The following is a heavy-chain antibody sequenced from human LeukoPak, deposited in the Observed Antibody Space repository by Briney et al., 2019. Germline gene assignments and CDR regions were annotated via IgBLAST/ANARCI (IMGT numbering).Heavy chain of an antibody. CDR3: ARAHLVVVPAAPKGHYYYYGMDV. V-gene: IGHV4-34*01. CDR2: INHSGST. Sequence: WSXIXXXPGKGLEXXGXINHSGSTNYNPSLKSRVTISVDTSKNQFSLKLSSVTAADTAVYYCARAHLVVVPAAPKGHYYYYGMDVWGQGTTVTVSS. D-gene: IGHD2-2*01. J-gene: IGHJ6*02.